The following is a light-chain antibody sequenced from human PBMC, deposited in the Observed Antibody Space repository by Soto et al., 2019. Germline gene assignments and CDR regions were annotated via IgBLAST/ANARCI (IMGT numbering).Light chain of an antibody. CDR1: QSVSTNY. J-gene: IGKJ1*01. CDR3: QQYGSSPLK. CDR2: DAS. V-gene: IGKV3-20*01. Sequence: EIALTQSPGTLSLSPGERASLSCRASQSVSTNYLVWYQQKPGQAPRLLIYDASSRATGIPDRFSGSGSGTDFTLTISRLEPEDFAVYYCQQYGSSPLKFGQGTKV.